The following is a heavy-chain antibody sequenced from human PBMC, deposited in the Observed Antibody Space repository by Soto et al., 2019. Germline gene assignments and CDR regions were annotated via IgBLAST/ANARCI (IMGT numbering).Heavy chain of an antibody. CDR1: GYPFSKYG. V-gene: IGHV1-18*04. CDR3: VTTFVAGFDP. D-gene: IGHD3-16*02. J-gene: IGHJ5*02. Sequence: QLQLVQSGAEVERPGASVRVSCKAYGYPFSKYGISWIRQAPGQGLEWMGWMKPDNGDTNYAQKFQGRVTMTTDTSCDTKCGELNILRSDDTAVNNCVTTFVAGFDPLGPVNVV. CDR2: MKPDNGDT.